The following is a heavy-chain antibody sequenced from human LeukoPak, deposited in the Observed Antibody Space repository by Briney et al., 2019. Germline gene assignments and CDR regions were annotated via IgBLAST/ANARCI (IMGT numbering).Heavy chain of an antibody. D-gene: IGHD6-19*01. V-gene: IGHV4-34*01. CDR1: GGSFSGYY. CDR3: ARRSAMAAHLDY. J-gene: IGHJ4*02. Sequence: SETLSLTCAVYGGSFSGYYWSWIRQPPGKGLEWIGEINHSGSTNYNPSLKSRVTISVDTSKNQFSLKLSSVTAADTAVYYCARRSAMAAHLDYWGQGTLVTVSS. CDR2: INHSGST.